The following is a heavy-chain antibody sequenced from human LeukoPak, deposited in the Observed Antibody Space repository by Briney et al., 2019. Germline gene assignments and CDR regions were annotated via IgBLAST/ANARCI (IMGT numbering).Heavy chain of an antibody. CDR2: TFYRSKWYT. V-gene: IGHV6-1*01. CDR1: GDSVSTNIAT. J-gene: IGHJ4*02. D-gene: IGHD1-1*01. CDR3: ARGRPETGFDY. Sequence: HSQTLSLTCAISGDSVSTNIATWNWIRQSPSRGLEWRGRTFYRSKWYTDYALSVRSRIILNSDTSKNQLSLQLTSLTPEDTAVYYCARGRPETGFDYWGQGALVTVSS.